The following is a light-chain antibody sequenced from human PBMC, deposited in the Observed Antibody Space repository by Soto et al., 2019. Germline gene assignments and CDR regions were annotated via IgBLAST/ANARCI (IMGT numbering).Light chain of an antibody. CDR1: QSVSSSY. CDR2: GAS. V-gene: IGKV3-20*01. Sequence: EIVLTQSPGTLSLSPGERATLSCRASQSVSSSYLAWYQQKPGQAPRLLIYGASSRATGIPDGFSGSGSGTDFTLTISRLEPEDFAVYYCQQYGSSLFTCGPGTKVDIK. CDR3: QQYGSSLFT. J-gene: IGKJ3*01.